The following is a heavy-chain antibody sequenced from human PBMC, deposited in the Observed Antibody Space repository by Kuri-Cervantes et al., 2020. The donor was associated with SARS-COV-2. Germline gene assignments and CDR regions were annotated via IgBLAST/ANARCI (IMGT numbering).Heavy chain of an antibody. Sequence: ESLKISCTVSGGSISNYYWSWIRQPPGKGLEWIGYIYYSGSTTYNPSLKSRVTISVETSKNQFSLKLNSVTAADTAVYYCARVGVRSYGVFDYWGQGTLVTVSS. V-gene: IGHV4-59*01. CDR1: GGSISNYY. CDR2: IYYSGST. CDR3: ARVGVRSYGVFDY. J-gene: IGHJ4*02. D-gene: IGHD5-18*01.